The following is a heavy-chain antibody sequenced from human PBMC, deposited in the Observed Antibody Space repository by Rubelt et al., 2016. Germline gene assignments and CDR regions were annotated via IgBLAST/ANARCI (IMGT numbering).Heavy chain of an antibody. V-gene: IGHV3-23*04. J-gene: IGHJ4*02. D-gene: IGHD5-24*01. CDR2: IRGSGGTT. Sequence: EVQLVESGGGLVRPGGSLRLSCAASGFTFSSCAMSWVRQAPGKGLEWVSLIRGSGGTTHYADSVKGRFTISRDNAKNPLYLQTNSLRAEDTAVYYCARDLSGYNSYWGQGTLVTVSS. CDR1: GFTFSSCA. CDR3: ARDLSGYNSY.